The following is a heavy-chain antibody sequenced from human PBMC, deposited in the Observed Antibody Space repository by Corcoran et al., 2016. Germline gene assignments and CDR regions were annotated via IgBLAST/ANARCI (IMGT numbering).Heavy chain of an antibody. Sequence: QVQLVQSGAEVKKPGASVKVSCKASGYTFTGYYMHWVRQAPGQGLKWMGWINPNSGGTNYAQKFQGRVTMTRDTTISTAYMELSRLRADDTAVYYCARASSWYGGCMDVWGQGTTVTVSS. V-gene: IGHV1-2*02. J-gene: IGHJ6*02. CDR2: INPNSGGT. CDR1: GYTFTGYY. D-gene: IGHD6-13*01. CDR3: ARASSWYGGCMDV.